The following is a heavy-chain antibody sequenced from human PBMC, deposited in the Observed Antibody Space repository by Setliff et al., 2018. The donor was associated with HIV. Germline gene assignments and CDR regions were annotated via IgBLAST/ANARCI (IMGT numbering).Heavy chain of an antibody. V-gene: IGHV4-39*07. D-gene: IGHD6-13*01. CDR1: GDSISSSSYY. J-gene: IGHJ4*02. Sequence: LSLTCSVSGDSISSSSYYWGWIRQPPGKGLEWIGSIYYSGSTYYNPSLKSRVTISVDTSKNQFSLKLSSVTAADTAVYYCARRGIAAAGSDSWGQGTLVTVSS. CDR2: IYYSGST. CDR3: ARRGIAAAGSDS.